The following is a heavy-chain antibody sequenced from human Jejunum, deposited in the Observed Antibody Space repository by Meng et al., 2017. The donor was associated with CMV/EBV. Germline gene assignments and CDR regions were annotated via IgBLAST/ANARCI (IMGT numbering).Heavy chain of an antibody. D-gene: IGHD6-19*01. V-gene: IGHV1-18*01. J-gene: IGHJ4*02. CDR3: ARAPVTDTVFDS. Sequence: QVPLVQSGAEVKKPGASVKVSCKASGYSLTSNGIGWVRQAPGQGLEWMSWISGYNGNTNYAHQFQGRVTMTTDTSTNTAYMELRSLRSDDSAIYYCARAPVTDTVFDSWGQGTLVTVSS. CDR1: GYSLTSNG. CDR2: ISGYNGNT.